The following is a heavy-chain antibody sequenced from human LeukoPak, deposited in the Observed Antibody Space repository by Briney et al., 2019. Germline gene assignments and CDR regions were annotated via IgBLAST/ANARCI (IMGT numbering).Heavy chain of an antibody. CDR3: ARGHVDIVATSIGGWYYFDY. J-gene: IGHJ4*02. V-gene: IGHV3-48*03. CDR2: ISSSGSTI. Sequence: GGSLRLSCAASGFTFSSYEMNWVRQAPGKGLEWVSYISSSGSTIYYADSVKGRFTISRDNAKNSLYLQMNSLRAEDTAIYYCARGHVDIVATSIGGWYYFDYWGQGTLVTVSP. CDR1: GFTFSSYE. D-gene: IGHD5-12*01.